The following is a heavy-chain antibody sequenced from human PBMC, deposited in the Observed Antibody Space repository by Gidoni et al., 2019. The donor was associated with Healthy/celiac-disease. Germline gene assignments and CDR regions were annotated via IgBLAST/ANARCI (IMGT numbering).Heavy chain of an antibody. CDR1: GGTFSSYA. Sequence: QVQLVQSGAEVKKPGSSVKVSCKASGGTFSSYAISWVRQAPGQGLEWMGGIIPIFGTANYAQKFQGRVTITADESTSTAYMELSSLRSEDTAVYYCALWFGELLAHLHYYGMDVWGQGTTVTVSS. J-gene: IGHJ6*02. D-gene: IGHD3-10*01. V-gene: IGHV1-69*01. CDR2: IIPIFGTA. CDR3: ALWFGELLAHLHYYGMDV.